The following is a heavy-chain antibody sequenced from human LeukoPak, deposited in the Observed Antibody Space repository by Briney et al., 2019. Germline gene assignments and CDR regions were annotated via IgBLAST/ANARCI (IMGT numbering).Heavy chain of an antibody. CDR1: GGSISSYY. V-gene: IGHV4-59*01. CDR3: ARVRGGYVSFDAFDV. Sequence: PSETLSLTCTVSGGSISSYYWSWIRQPPGKGLEWIGYIYYSGSTNYNPSLKSRVTISVDTSKNQFSLKLSSVTAADTAVYYCARVRGGYVSFDAFDVWGQGTMVTVSS. D-gene: IGHD5-24*01. CDR2: IYYSGST. J-gene: IGHJ3*01.